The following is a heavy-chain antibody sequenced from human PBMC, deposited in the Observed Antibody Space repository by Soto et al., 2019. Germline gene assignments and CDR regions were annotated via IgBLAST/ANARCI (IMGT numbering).Heavy chain of an antibody. D-gene: IGHD1-1*01. V-gene: IGHV1-18*01. CDR1: GYTFTSYG. Sequence: ASVKVSCKASGYTFTSYGISWVRQAPGQGLEWMGWISAYNGNTNYAQKLQGRVTMTTDTSTSTAYMELRSLRSDDTAVYYCARVQGLESPYYFAYWGQGTLVTVSS. CDR3: ARVQGLESPYYFAY. CDR2: ISAYNGNT. J-gene: IGHJ4*02.